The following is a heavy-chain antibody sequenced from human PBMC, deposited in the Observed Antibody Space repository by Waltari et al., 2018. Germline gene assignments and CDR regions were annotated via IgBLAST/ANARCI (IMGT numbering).Heavy chain of an antibody. CDR3: ARERIRTHAFDI. D-gene: IGHD2-15*01. V-gene: IGHV3-11*01. CDR2: ISSSGSTI. J-gene: IGHJ3*02. Sequence: GGLVKPGGSLRLSCTASGFTFSDYYMSWIRQAPGKGLEWVSYISSSGSTIYYADSVRVRFTISRDNAQNSLYLQMNSLRAEDTAVYYCARERIRTHAFDIWGQGTMVTVSS. CDR1: GFTFSDYY.